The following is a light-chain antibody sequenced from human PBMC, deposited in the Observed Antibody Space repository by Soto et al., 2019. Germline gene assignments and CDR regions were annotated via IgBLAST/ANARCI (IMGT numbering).Light chain of an antibody. V-gene: IGLV2-14*01. CDR1: TNDIGAFNY. Sequence: QSALTQPASVSGSPGQSITISCTGTTNDIGAFNYVSWYQQHPGKAPKLILYEVTNRPSGVSNRFSGSNSGNTATLTISGTQAMDEADYYCQAWDSSTYYVFGTGTKLTVL. J-gene: IGLJ1*01. CDR2: EVT. CDR3: QAWDSSTYYV.